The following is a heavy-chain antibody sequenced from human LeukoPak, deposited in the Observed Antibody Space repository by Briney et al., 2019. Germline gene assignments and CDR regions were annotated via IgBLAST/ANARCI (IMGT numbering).Heavy chain of an antibody. J-gene: IGHJ3*02. D-gene: IGHD3-22*01. CDR1: GYTFTSYG. V-gene: IGHV1-2*02. CDR3: ARLDSSGYTDAFDI. Sequence: ASVKVSCKASGYTFTSYGISWVRQAPGQGLEWMGWINPNSGGTNYAQKFQGRVTMTRDTSISTAYMELSRLRSDDTAVYYCARLDSSGYTDAFDIWGQGTMVTVSS. CDR2: INPNSGGT.